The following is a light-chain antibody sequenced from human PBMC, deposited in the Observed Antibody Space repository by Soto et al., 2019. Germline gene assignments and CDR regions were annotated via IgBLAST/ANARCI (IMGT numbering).Light chain of an antibody. CDR2: GAS. CDR3: QQSHSTPWT. J-gene: IGKJ1*01. Sequence: DILMTQSPSSLYASVGDRVTITCRASQTITTYLNWYQQKPGKAPQLLIYGASSLQSGVPSRFTGSGSGTDFTLTISSLQPEDFATYHCQQSHSTPWTFGQGTKVEIK. V-gene: IGKV1-39*01. CDR1: QTITTY.